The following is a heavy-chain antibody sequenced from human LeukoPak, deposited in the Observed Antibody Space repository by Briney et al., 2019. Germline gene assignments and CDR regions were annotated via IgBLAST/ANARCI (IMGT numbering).Heavy chain of an antibody. D-gene: IGHD3-22*01. V-gene: IGHV4-38-2*02. CDR1: GYSISSGYY. Sequence: PSETLSLTCTVSGYSISSGYYWGWIRQPPGKGLEWIGSIYHSGSTYYNPSLKSRVTISVDTSKNQFSLKLSSVTAADTAVYYCARCGDYSSGYSKRHAFDIWGQGTMVTVSS. CDR3: ARCGDYSSGYSKRHAFDI. CDR2: IYHSGST. J-gene: IGHJ3*02.